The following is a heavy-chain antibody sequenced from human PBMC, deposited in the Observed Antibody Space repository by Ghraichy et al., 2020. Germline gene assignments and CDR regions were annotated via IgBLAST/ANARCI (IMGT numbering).Heavy chain of an antibody. Sequence: GGSLRLSCTASGFNVSSNYMSWVRQAPGKGLEWVSVSYRGDSSYYAGAVKGRFTMSRDNSKNTVDLQMNSVRVEDTAVYYCARVGPSSTSYAMDVWGQGTTVTVSS. D-gene: IGHD6-6*01. CDR3: ARVGPSSTSYAMDV. V-gene: IGHV3-53*01. J-gene: IGHJ6*02. CDR1: GFNVSSNY. CDR2: SYRGDSS.